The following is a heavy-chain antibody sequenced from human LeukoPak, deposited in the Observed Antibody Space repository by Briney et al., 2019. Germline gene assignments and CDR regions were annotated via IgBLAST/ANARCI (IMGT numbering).Heavy chain of an antibody. Sequence: PGGSLRLSCAASGFSFSNYRMNWVRQAPGKELEWVSSISSNGDSIYYGDSVKGRFTMSRDNAKNSLYLQLSSLRAEDTAVYYCARARDPNSGSWLSDSWGQGTLVTVSS. CDR2: ISSNGDSI. D-gene: IGHD6-13*01. CDR3: ARARDPNSGSWLSDS. J-gene: IGHJ4*02. V-gene: IGHV3-21*01. CDR1: GFSFSNYR.